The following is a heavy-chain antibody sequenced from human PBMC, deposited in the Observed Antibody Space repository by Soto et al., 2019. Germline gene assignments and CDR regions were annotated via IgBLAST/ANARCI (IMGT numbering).Heavy chain of an antibody. Sequence: QVQLVQSGAEVKKPGASVKFSCKASVYTFTGYYMHWVRQAPGQGLEWMGWINPNSGGPNYAQKLQGWVSMTRDTSISTDYMELSRLRSDDTAVYYCARDSGTTILGVVIKPPTYNWFDPWGQGTLVTVSS. V-gene: IGHV1-2*04. J-gene: IGHJ5*02. CDR2: INPNSGGP. D-gene: IGHD3-3*01. CDR1: VYTFTGYY. CDR3: ARDSGTTILGVVIKPPTYNWFDP.